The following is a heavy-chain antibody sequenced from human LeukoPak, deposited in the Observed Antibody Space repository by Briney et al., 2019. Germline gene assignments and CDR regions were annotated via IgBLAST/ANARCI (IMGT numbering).Heavy chain of an antibody. V-gene: IGHV1-2*02. Sequence: GASVKVSCKASGYTFSGYYIHWVRQGPGQGLEWMGWINPNSGGTNYAQKFQGRVTMTRDTSISTAYMELSRLRSDDTAVYYCAYYYDSSLDYWGQGTLVTVSS. CDR1: GYTFSGYY. CDR3: AYYYDSSLDY. D-gene: IGHD3-22*01. J-gene: IGHJ4*02. CDR2: INPNSGGT.